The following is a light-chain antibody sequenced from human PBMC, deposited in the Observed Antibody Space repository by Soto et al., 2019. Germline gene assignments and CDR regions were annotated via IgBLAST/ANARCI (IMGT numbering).Light chain of an antibody. J-gene: IGKJ1*01. CDR3: QQRSSGWT. V-gene: IGKV3-11*01. CDR2: DAS. CDR1: QSVSSY. Sequence: EIVLTQSPATLSLSPGERATLSCRASQSVSSYLAWYQQKPGQAPRLLINDASNRATGVPARFSGSGSGTDFTLTISSLEPEAFAVYYCQQRSSGWTFGPGTKVEI.